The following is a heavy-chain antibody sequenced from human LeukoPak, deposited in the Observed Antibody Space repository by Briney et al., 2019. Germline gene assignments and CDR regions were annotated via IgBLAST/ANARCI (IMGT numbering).Heavy chain of an antibody. CDR2: ISSSDSPR. CDR1: GFTVSSNY. J-gene: IGHJ4*02. Sequence: GGSLRLSCAASGFTVSSNYMSWVRQAPGKGLEWVLYISSSDSPRFYADSVKGRFTISRDNAKRSLFLQMNSLRAEDTAVYYCARLGIITAAGSNDYWGQGTPVTVSS. V-gene: IGHV3-11*01. D-gene: IGHD6-13*01. CDR3: ARLGIITAAGSNDY.